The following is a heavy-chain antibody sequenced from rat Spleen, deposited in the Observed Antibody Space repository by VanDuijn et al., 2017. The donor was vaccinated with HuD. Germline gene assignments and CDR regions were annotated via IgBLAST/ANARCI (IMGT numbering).Heavy chain of an antibody. D-gene: IGHD2-2*01. Sequence: EAQLVESGGGLVQPGKSLKLSCAASGFTFSNSGMHWIRQAPTKGLEWVATISYDGSSTYYRDSVKGRFTISRDNAKSTLYLQMDSLRSEDTATYYCARQGEGYLPDWGQGVMVTVSS. CDR2: ISYDGSST. V-gene: IGHV5-29*01. CDR3: ARQGEGYLPD. J-gene: IGHJ2*01. CDR1: GFTFSNSG.